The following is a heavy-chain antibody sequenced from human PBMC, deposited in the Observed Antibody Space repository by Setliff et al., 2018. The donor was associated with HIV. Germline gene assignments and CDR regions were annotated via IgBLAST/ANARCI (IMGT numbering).Heavy chain of an antibody. Sequence: ASVKVSCKTSGFTYNSFAFNWVRQAPGQGLEWMGGIIPTSQRTNYAQKFQGRVSITADTSTSTSYLVVSGLRSEDTAVYYCMRGPSRVVVAANQVQWGQGSLVTVSS. CDR3: MRGPSRVVVAANQVQ. CDR2: IIPTSQRT. V-gene: IGHV1-69*06. D-gene: IGHD2-15*01. CDR1: GFTYNSFA. J-gene: IGHJ4*02.